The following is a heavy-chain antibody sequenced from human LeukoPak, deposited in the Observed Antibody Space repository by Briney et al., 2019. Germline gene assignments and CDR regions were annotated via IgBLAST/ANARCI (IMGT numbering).Heavy chain of an antibody. CDR2: IYSGGST. Sequence: GGSLRLSCAASGFTVSSNYMSWVRQAPGKGLEWVSVIYSGGSTYYADSVKGRFTISRDNSKNTLYLQMNSLRAEDTAVYYCARSYGDYVPFFDYWGQGTLVTVSS. CDR1: GFTVSSNY. CDR3: ARSYGDYVPFFDY. D-gene: IGHD4-17*01. V-gene: IGHV3-53*01. J-gene: IGHJ4*02.